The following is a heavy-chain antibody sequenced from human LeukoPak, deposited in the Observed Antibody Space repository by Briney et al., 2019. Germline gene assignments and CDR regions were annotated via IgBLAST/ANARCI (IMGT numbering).Heavy chain of an antibody. V-gene: IGHV4-34*01. CDR1: GGSFSGYY. D-gene: IGHD6-13*01. CDR2: INHSGST. J-gene: IGHJ3*02. Sequence: PSETLPLTCAVYGGSFSGYYWSWIRQPPGKGLEWIGEINHSGSTNYNPSLKSRVTISVDTSKNQFSLKLSSVTAADTAVYYCARDGRYSRTDDAFDIWGQGTMVTVSS. CDR3: ARDGRYSRTDDAFDI.